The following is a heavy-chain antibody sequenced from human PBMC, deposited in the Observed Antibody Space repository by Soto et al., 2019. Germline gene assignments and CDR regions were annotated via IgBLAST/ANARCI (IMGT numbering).Heavy chain of an antibody. Sequence: SQTLSLTCAISGDSVSSNTASWNWIRQSPSRGLEWLGRTYFRSKWCSDYAVSVKSRIIINPDTSNNQFSLQLNSVTPEDTAVYFCAKGDNLGPKTGYAFDPWGQGIMVTVPS. CDR1: GDSVSSNTAS. V-gene: IGHV6-1*01. J-gene: IGHJ5*02. CDR2: TYFRSKWCS. CDR3: AKGDNLGPKTGYAFDP. D-gene: IGHD5-12*01.